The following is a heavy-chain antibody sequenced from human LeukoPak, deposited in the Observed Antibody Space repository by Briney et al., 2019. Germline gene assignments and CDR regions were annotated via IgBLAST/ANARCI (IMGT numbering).Heavy chain of an antibody. V-gene: IGHV3-23*01. CDR2: ISDSGGRT. Sequence: GGSLRLSCAVSGITLSNYGMSWVRQASGKGLEWVAGISDSGGRTKYADSVKGRFTISRDNPKNTLYLQMNSLRAEDTAVYFCAKRGVVIRVILVGFHKEAYYFDSWGQGALVTVSS. CDR3: AKRGVVIRVILVGFHKEAYYFDS. CDR1: GITLSNYG. J-gene: IGHJ4*02. D-gene: IGHD3-22*01.